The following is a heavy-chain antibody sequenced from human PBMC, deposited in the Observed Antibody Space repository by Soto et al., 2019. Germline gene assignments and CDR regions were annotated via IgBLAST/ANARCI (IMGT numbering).Heavy chain of an antibody. CDR1: GFIFKMYW. Sequence: LSCAASGFIFKMYWMHWVRQSPGKGLVWISRIYNDGTYSDYADSVRGRFTISRDNVNDTLYLQMNNLRAEDSGLYYCTRGPRPISTGTGDYWGQGTQVTVSS. J-gene: IGHJ4*02. CDR3: TRGPRPISTGTGDY. V-gene: IGHV3-74*01. CDR2: IYNDGTYS. D-gene: IGHD3-10*01.